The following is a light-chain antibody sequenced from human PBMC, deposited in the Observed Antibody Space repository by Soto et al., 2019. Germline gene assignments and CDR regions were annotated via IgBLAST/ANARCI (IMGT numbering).Light chain of an antibody. V-gene: IGKV1-39*01. Sequence: DIQITQSPSSLSTSIGDRVTITCRASERINIYLSWYRQKPGTAPELLIYSASNLQSGVPSRFSGSGSGKDFTLTISGLQSEDFATYYCQQSFSTPNFGQGTRLEIK. CDR2: SAS. CDR1: ERINIY. J-gene: IGKJ5*01. CDR3: QQSFSTPN.